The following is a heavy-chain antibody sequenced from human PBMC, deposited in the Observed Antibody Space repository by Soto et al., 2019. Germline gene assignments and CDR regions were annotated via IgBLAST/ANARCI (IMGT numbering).Heavy chain of an antibody. Sequence: QVQMVQSGAEVKKPGSSVKVSCKASGGTFSSYTISWVRQAPGQGLEWMGRIIPILGIANYAQKFQGRVTITADKSTSTAYMERSSLRSEDTAVYYCARDRGDGYNNYWGQGTLVTVSS. CDR3: ARDRGDGYNNY. CDR1: GGTFSSYT. J-gene: IGHJ4*02. CDR2: IIPILGIA. D-gene: IGHD3-10*01. V-gene: IGHV1-69*08.